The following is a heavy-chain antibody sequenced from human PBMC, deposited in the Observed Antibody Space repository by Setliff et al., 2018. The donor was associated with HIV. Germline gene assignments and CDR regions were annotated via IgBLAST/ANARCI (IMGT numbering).Heavy chain of an antibody. CDR2: IKQDGSEK. CDR3: ARDVRWLQLGYFDY. Sequence: PSETLSLTCAVYGGSFSGYYWSWVRQAPGKGLEWVANIKQDGSEKYYVDSVKGRFTISRDNAKNSLYLQMNSLRAEDTAVYYCARDVRWLQLGYFDYWGQGTLVTAPQ. CDR1: GGSFSGYY. J-gene: IGHJ4*02. V-gene: IGHV3-7*01. D-gene: IGHD5-12*01.